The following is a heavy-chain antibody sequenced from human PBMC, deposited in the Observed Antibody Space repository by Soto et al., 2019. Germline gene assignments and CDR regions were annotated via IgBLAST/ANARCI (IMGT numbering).Heavy chain of an antibody. Sequence: QVQLVESGGGVVQPGRSLRLSCAASGFTFSSYGMHWVRQAPGKGLEWVAVISYDGSNKYYADSVKGRFTISRDNSKNTLYLQMNRLRAEDTAVYYCAKPTYGMAYYYGMDVWGQGTTVTVSS. V-gene: IGHV3-30*18. D-gene: IGHD4-17*01. CDR1: GFTFSSYG. CDR3: AKPTYGMAYYYGMDV. J-gene: IGHJ6*02. CDR2: ISYDGSNK.